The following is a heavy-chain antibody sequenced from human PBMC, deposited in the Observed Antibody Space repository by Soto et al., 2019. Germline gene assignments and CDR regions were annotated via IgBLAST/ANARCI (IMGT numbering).Heavy chain of an antibody. Sequence: QVQLVESGGGLVKPGGSLRLSCAASGFTFSDYYMNWIRQAPGQGLEWVSYISSASAIIYYADSVKGRVTISRDNAQNSLVLQMNSLRAEDTAVYYCATFHRYESSSLGYYYGMDVWVQGTTVTVSS. V-gene: IGHV3-11*01. CDR2: ISSASAII. D-gene: IGHD3-22*01. CDR1: GFTFSDYY. CDR3: ATFHRYESSSLGYYYGMDV. J-gene: IGHJ6*02.